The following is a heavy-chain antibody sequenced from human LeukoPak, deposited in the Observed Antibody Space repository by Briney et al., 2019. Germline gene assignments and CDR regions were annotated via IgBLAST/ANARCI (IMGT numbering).Heavy chain of an antibody. D-gene: IGHD5-24*01. CDR3: ARHEEDEDWFDP. J-gene: IGHJ5*02. CDR2: IYPDDSDT. Sequence: GESLKISCKGSGYSFTRYWIGWVRQMPRKGLEWMGIIYPDDSDTRYNPSFQGQVTISVDKSISTAYLQWSSLKASDTAMYYCARHEEDEDWFDPWGQGTLVTVSS. CDR1: GYSFTRYW. V-gene: IGHV5-51*01.